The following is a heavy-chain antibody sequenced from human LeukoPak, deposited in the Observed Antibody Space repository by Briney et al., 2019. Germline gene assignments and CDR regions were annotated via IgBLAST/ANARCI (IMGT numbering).Heavy chain of an antibody. D-gene: IGHD5-18*01. CDR3: ATGEGRYSYGYYGYFQH. CDR2: IIPIFGTA. V-gene: IGHV1-69*13. CDR1: GGTFSSYA. J-gene: IGHJ1*01. Sequence: ASVKVSCKASGGTFSSYAISWVRQAPGQGLEWMGGIIPIFGTANYAQKFQGRVTITADESTSTAYMELSSLRSEDTAVYYCATGEGRYSYGYYGYFQHWGQGTLVTVSS.